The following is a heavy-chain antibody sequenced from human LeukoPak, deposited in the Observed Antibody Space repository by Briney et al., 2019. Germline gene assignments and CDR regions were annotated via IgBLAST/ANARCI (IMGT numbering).Heavy chain of an antibody. CDR2: IYHSGST. J-gene: IGHJ4*02. D-gene: IGHD4-17*01. CDR3: ARARVQGDYLYYSDY. Sequence: SQTLSLTCAVSGGSISSGGYSWSWIRQPPGKGLEWIGYIYHSGSTYYNPSLKSRVTISVDRSKNQFSLKLSSVTAADTAVYYCARARVQGDYLYYSDYWGQGTLVTVSS. V-gene: IGHV4-30-2*01. CDR1: GGSISSGGYS.